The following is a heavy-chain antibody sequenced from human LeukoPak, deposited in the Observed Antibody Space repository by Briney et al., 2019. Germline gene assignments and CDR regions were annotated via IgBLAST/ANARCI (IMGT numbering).Heavy chain of an antibody. D-gene: IGHD6-19*01. V-gene: IGHV3-23*01. J-gene: IGHJ4*02. CDR2: ISGSGGIT. Sequence: PGTSLRLSCAASGFNFSSYAMNWVRQAPGKGLEWVSAISGSGGITYYADSVKGRFTISRDNSKNAVYLQMNSLRVEDTAVYYCAGSSGWYLAYWGQGTLVIGSS. CDR3: AGSSGWYLAY. CDR1: GFNFSSYA.